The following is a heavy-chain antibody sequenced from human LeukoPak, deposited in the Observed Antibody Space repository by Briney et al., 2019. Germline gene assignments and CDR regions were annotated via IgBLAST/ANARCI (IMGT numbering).Heavy chain of an antibody. CDR3: ARDKQQHYYYYYMDV. J-gene: IGHJ6*03. CDR2: ISSSSSTI. V-gene: IGHV3-48*01. Sequence: ETLSLTCAVSGGSISSGGYSWSWVRQAPGKGLEWVSYISSSSSTIYYADSVKGRFTISRDNAKNSLYLQMNNLRAEDTAVYYCARDKQQHYYYYYMDVWGKGTTVTVSS. CDR1: GGSISSGGYS. D-gene: IGHD6-13*01.